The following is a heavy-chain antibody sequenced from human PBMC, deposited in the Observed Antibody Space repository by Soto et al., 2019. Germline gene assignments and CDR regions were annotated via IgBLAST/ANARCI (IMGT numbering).Heavy chain of an antibody. J-gene: IGHJ3*02. CDR1: GGSFSGYY. V-gene: IGHV4-34*01. CDR2: INHSGST. CDR3: ARGGSSSWGDAFDT. D-gene: IGHD6-13*01. Sequence: SETLSLTCAVYGGSFSGYYCSWIRQPPGKGLEWIGEINHSGSTNYNPSLKSRVTISVDTSKNQFSLKLSSVTAADTAVYYCARGGSSSWGDAFDTWGQGTMVTVSS.